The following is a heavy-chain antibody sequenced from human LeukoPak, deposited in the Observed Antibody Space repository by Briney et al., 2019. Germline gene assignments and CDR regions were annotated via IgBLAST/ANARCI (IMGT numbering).Heavy chain of an antibody. J-gene: IGHJ4*02. D-gene: IGHD3-22*01. V-gene: IGHV3-74*01. CDR1: GFTFSNAW. CDR2: INSDGSST. CDR3: ARDYYDSSGYYFLYYFDY. Sequence: QPGGSLRLSCAASGFTFSNAWMHWVRQAPGKGLVWVSRINSDGSSTSYADSVKGRFTISRDNAKNTLYLQMNSLRAEDTAVYYCARDYYDSSGYYFLYYFDYWGQGTLVTVSS.